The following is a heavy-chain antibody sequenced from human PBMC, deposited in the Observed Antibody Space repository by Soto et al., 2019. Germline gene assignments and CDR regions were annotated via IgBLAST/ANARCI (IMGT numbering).Heavy chain of an antibody. V-gene: IGHV4-39*01. CDR3: ARHPAVFY. CDR1: NDSISNSSRY. J-gene: IGHJ4*02. D-gene: IGHD6-19*01. CDR2: IFSSGDT. Sequence: QLQESGPGLVKPSETLSLICSVSNDSISNSSRYWGWIRQPPGMGLEWIGSIFSSGDTVYNPSLQSLVTISMDASKDQFSLQMTSVTAADTAIYYCARHPAVFYWGQGILVTVSS.